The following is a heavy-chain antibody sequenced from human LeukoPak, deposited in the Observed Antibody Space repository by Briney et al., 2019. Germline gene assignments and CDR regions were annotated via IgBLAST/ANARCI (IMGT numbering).Heavy chain of an antibody. CDR1: GYTFTTYT. J-gene: IGHJ4*02. D-gene: IGHD3-22*01. Sequence: ASVKVSCKASGYTFTTYTMHWVRQAPGQGLEWMGIINPSGGHTAYAQKFLGRATVTSDTSTSTVYMELSSLRSADTAVYYCARDVREGSGYSADHWGQGTLVTVSS. CDR2: INPSGGHT. V-gene: IGHV1-46*01. CDR3: ARDVREGSGYSADH.